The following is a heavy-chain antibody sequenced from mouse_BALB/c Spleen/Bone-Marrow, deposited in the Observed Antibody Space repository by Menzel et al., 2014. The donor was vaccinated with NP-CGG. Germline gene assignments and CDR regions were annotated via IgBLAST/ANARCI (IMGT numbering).Heavy chain of an antibody. D-gene: IGHD3-2*02. CDR2: ISSGGSST. CDR1: GFTFSSYG. J-gene: IGHJ2*01. V-gene: IGHV5-6*02. Sequence: EVMLVESGGDLVKPGGPLKLSCVASGFTFSSYGMSWVRQTPDKRLEWVATISSGGSSTYYPASVKGRFTISRDNAKSTLYLQMSSLNSEDTAMYYCTRRPLQANSYFDCWGQGTTLTVSS. CDR3: TRRPLQANSYFDC.